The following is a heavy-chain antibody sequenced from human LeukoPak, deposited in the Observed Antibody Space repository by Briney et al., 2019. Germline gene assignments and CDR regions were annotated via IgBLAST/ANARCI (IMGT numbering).Heavy chain of an antibody. V-gene: IGHV3-30*04. D-gene: IGHD5-18*01. Sequence: PGRSLRLSCAASGFTFSSYAMHWVRQAPGKGLEWVAVISYDGSNKYYADSVKGRFTISRDNSKNTLYLQMNSLGAEDTAAYYCARESVDTAMTGFRAFDIWGQGTMVTVSS. CDR2: ISYDGSNK. CDR3: ARESVDTAMTGFRAFDI. J-gene: IGHJ3*02. CDR1: GFTFSSYA.